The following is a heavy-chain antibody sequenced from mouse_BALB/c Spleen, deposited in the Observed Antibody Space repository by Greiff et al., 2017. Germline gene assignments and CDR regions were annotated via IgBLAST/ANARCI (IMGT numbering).Heavy chain of an antibody. V-gene: IGHV1-4*01. Sequence: VQGVESGAELARPGASVKMSCKASGYTFTSYTMHWVKQRPGQGLEWIGYLNPSSGYTNYNQKFKDKATLTADKSSSTAYRQLVSLTSEDSAVYYCARDYYGACAYWGQGTLVTVSA. J-gene: IGHJ3*01. CDR2: LNPSSGYT. CDR3: ARDYYGACAY. CDR1: GYTFTSYT. D-gene: IGHD1-2*01.